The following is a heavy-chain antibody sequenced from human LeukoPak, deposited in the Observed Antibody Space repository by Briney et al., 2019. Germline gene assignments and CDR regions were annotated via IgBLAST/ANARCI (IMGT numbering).Heavy chain of an antibody. CDR2: INHSGST. J-gene: IGHJ6*02. Sequence: SETLSLTCAAYGGSFSGYYWSWIRQPPGKGLEWIGEINHSGSTNYNPSLKSRVTISVDTSKNQFSLKLSSVTAADTAVYYCARGRGSGNYHYYYYYGMDVWGQGTTVTVSS. V-gene: IGHV4-34*01. D-gene: IGHD1-26*01. CDR1: GGSFSGYY. CDR3: ARGRGSGNYHYYYYYGMDV.